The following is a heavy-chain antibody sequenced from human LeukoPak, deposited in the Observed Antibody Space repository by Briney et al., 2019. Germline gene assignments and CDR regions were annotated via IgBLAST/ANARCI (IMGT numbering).Heavy chain of an antibody. Sequence: PGGSLRLSCAASGFTFSSYDMPWVRQATGKGLEWVSAIGTAGDTYYPGSVKGRFTISRENAKNSLYLQMNSLRAGDTAVYYCARDRQDGSSSRYGIGGYGMDVWGQGTTVTVSS. CDR3: ARDRQDGSSSRYGIGGYGMDV. CDR1: GFTFSSYD. CDR2: IGTAGDT. V-gene: IGHV3-13*01. D-gene: IGHD6-13*01. J-gene: IGHJ6*02.